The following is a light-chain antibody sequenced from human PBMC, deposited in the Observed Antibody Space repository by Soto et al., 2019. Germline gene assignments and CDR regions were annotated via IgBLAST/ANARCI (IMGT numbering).Light chain of an antibody. V-gene: IGLV2-8*01. CDR3: SSYAGSNNFDVV. CDR1: SSDVGGYNY. Sequence: QAVLTHPLSTSGSSGQSVTISCTGTSSDVGGYNYVSRYQQHPGKAPKLMIYEVSKRPSGVPDRFSGSKSGNTASLTVSGLQAEDEADYYCSSYAGSNNFDVVFGGGTKVTVL. CDR2: EVS. J-gene: IGLJ2*01.